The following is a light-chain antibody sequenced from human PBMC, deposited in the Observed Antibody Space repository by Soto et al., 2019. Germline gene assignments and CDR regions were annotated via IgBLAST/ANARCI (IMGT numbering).Light chain of an antibody. CDR3: AAWDDSLDAYV. V-gene: IGLV1-44*01. Sequence: VLTQPPSASGTPGQRVTISCSGSSSNIGSNPVNWYQQLPGTTPKLLIYSNNQRPSGVPDRFSGSKSGTSASLAISGLQSGVEADYYCAAWDDSLDAYVFGTGTKVT. J-gene: IGLJ1*01. CDR2: SNN. CDR1: SSNIGSNP.